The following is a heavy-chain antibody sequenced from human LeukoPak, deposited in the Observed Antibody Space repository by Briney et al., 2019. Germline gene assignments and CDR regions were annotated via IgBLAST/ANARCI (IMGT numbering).Heavy chain of an antibody. Sequence: ASVKVSCKASGYTFTGYYMHWVRQAPGQGLEWMGWINPNSGGTNYAQKFQGRVTMTRDTSISTAYMELSRLRSDDTAVYYCARGPPPLTYYDILSVNSDFDYWGQGTLVTVSS. CDR1: GYTFTGYY. J-gene: IGHJ4*02. CDR2: INPNSGGT. V-gene: IGHV1-2*02. D-gene: IGHD3-9*01. CDR3: ARGPPPLTYYDILSVNSDFDY.